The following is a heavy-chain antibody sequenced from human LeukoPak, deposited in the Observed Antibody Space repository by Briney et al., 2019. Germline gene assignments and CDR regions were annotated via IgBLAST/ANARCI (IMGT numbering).Heavy chain of an antibody. J-gene: IGHJ6*02. CDR2: INHSGST. D-gene: IGHD3-22*01. V-gene: IGHV4-34*01. Sequence: SETLSLTCAVYGGSFSGYYWSWIRQPPGKGLEWIGEINHSGSTNYNPSLKSRVTISVDTSKNQFSLKLSSVTAADTAVYYCAGGSSGYYYYYGMDVWGQGTTVTVSS. CDR1: GGSFSGYY. CDR3: AGGSSGYYYYYGMDV.